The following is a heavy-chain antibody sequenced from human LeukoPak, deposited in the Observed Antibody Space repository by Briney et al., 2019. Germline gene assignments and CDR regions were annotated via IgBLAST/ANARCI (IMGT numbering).Heavy chain of an antibody. CDR3: ARLMKYVSGDYLLFDY. J-gene: IGHJ4*02. CDR2: INHSGST. Sequence: SETLSLTCAVYGGSFSGYYWSSIRQPPGKGLEWIGEINHSGSTNYNPSLKSRVSTSVDTSTNQFSLKPSSVTPPDTAVYYCARLMKYVSGDYLLFDYWGQGTLVTVSS. V-gene: IGHV4-34*01. CDR1: GGSFSGYY. D-gene: IGHD4-17*01.